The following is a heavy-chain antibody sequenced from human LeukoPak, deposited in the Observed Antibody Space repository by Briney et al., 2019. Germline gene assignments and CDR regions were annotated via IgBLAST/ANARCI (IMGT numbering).Heavy chain of an antibody. J-gene: IGHJ4*02. Sequence: GGSLRLSCAVSGFTFSSYWMNWVRQVPGKGQVWVSHINTFGTTATYADSVKGRFTISRDNANNTLYLQMNSLRVEDTAVYYCVRDNAYKFDYWGQGTLVTVSS. V-gene: IGHV3-74*01. CDR2: INTFGTTA. CDR3: VRDNAYKFDY. D-gene: IGHD5-24*01. CDR1: GFTFSSYW.